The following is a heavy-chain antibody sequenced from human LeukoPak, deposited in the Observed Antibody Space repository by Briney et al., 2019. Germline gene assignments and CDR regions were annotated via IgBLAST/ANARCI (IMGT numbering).Heavy chain of an antibody. Sequence: PSETLSLTCAVYGGSFSGYYWSWIRQPPGKGLEWIGEINHSGSTNYNPSLKSRVTISVDRSKNQFSLKLSSVTAADTAVYYCARGPPDYDFWSGYYVFDYWGQGTLVTVSS. J-gene: IGHJ4*02. D-gene: IGHD3-3*01. CDR1: GGSFSGYY. CDR3: ARGPPDYDFWSGYYVFDY. CDR2: INHSGST. V-gene: IGHV4-34*01.